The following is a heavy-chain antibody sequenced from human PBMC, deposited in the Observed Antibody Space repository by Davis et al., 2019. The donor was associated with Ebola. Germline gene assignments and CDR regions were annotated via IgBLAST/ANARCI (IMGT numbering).Heavy chain of an antibody. CDR3: ARGGKTSGWYYYFDY. Sequence: SETLSLTCSVSGGSIRGYHWRCIRQSPGKGLEWIGYIYDSGFTNYNPSLKNRVTLSLDTSKSQVSLKLNSVTAADSAVYYCARGGKTSGWYYYFDYWGQGSLVTVSS. CDR1: GGSIRGYH. V-gene: IGHV4-59*01. D-gene: IGHD6-19*01. J-gene: IGHJ4*02. CDR2: IYDSGFT.